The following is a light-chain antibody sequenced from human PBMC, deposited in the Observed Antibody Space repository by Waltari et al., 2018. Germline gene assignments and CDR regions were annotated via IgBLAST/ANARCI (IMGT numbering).Light chain of an antibody. CDR2: AAS. V-gene: IGKV1-39*01. J-gene: IGKJ2*01. Sequence: DIQMTQSPSSLSASVGDRVTMTWRASQSISSYLNWYQQKPGKAPKLLIYAASTLQSGVPSRVSGSGSGTDFTLTISSLQPEDCATYYCQQTYITPPDTFGQGTKLEIK. CDR3: QQTYITPPDT. CDR1: QSISSY.